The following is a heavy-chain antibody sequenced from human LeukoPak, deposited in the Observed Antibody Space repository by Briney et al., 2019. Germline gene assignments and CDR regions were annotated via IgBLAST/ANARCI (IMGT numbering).Heavy chain of an antibody. D-gene: IGHD6-13*01. CDR1: GYTFTVYA. V-gene: IGHV7-4-1*02. CDR2: INTNTGNP. Sequence: ASVKVSCKASGYTFTVYAIHWVRQAAGQGLEWMGWINTNTGNPTYAQGFTGRFVFSLDTSVSTAYLQISSLKAEDTAVYYCASSYSSSWLDYWGQGTLVTVSS. CDR3: ASSYSSSWLDY. J-gene: IGHJ4*02.